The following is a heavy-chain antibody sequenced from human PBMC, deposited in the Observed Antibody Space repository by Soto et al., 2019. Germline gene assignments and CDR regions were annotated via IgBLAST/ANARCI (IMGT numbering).Heavy chain of an antibody. Sequence: GGSLRLSWAASGFTFRTYAMNWVRQARGKGLEWISAISGSGGFTHYADSVRGRFTISRDNSQNQLYLQMNNLRGDDTAMYYCAKIPTGSGSSKFDYWGQGIQVTVSS. D-gene: IGHD3-10*01. CDR2: ISGSGGFT. CDR1: GFTFRTYA. V-gene: IGHV3-23*01. J-gene: IGHJ4*02. CDR3: AKIPTGSGSSKFDY.